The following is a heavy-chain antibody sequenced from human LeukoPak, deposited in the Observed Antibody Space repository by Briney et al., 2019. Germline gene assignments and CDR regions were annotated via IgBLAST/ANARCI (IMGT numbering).Heavy chain of an antibody. CDR1: GFTFSSYG. Sequence: GGSLRLSCAASGFTFSSYGMHWVRQAPGKGLEWVAFIRYDGSNKYYADSVKGRFTISRDNSKNTLYLQMNSLRAEDTAVHYCARDGVPYSSGWYPRLLSWFDPWGEGTLVTVSS. J-gene: IGHJ5*02. D-gene: IGHD6-19*01. CDR2: IRYDGSNK. V-gene: IGHV3-30*02. CDR3: ARDGVPYSSGWYPRLLSWFDP.